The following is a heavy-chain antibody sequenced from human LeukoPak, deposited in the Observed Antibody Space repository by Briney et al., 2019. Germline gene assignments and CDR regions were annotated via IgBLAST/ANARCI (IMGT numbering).Heavy chain of an antibody. CDR3: AKGDSSGYLPRAFDI. D-gene: IGHD3-22*01. V-gene: IGHV3-9*01. Sequence: GGSLRLSCAASGFTFDDYAMHWVRHAPGKGLEWVSGISWNSGSIGYADSVKGRFTISRDNAKNSLYLQMNSLRAEDTALYYCAKGDSSGYLPRAFDIWGQGIMVTVSS. J-gene: IGHJ3*02. CDR2: ISWNSGSI. CDR1: GFTFDDYA.